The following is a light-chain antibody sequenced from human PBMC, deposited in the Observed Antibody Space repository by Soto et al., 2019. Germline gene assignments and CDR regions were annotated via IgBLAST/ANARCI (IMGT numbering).Light chain of an antibody. J-gene: IGKJ2*01. V-gene: IGKV3-15*01. CDR3: QQYHNWPPQYT. CDR1: QTISSN. CDR2: CAS. Sequence: EIVMTQSPATLSVSPGDSATLSCRASQTISSNLAWYQQRPGQAPRLLIHCASTRATGVPARFSGSGSGTEFTLTISSLQSEDFAVYYCQQYHNWPPQYTFGQGTKLQIK.